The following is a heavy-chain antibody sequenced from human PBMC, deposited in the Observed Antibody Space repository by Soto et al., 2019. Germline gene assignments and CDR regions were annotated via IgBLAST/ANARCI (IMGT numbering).Heavy chain of an antibody. J-gene: IGHJ4*02. CDR1: GYTFTVYY. D-gene: IGHD3-16*01. CDR2: INPNSGGT. V-gene: IGHV1-2*04. CDR3: ARADSNYVWDSYDY. Sequence: ASVKVSCKASGYTFTVYYMHWVRQAPGQGLEWMGWINPNSGGTNSAQKFQGWVTMTRDTSISTAYMELSRLRSDDTAVYYCARADSNYVWDSYDYWGQGTLVTVSS.